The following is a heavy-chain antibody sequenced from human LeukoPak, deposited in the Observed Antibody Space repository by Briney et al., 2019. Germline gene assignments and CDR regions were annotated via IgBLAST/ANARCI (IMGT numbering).Heavy chain of an antibody. CDR2: VFYPGST. D-gene: IGHD6-13*01. Sequence: SETLSLTCTVSGGPIDRHYWSWIRQPPGKGLEWIGYVFYPGSTNYNPSLKSRVTMSLDTSRDQFSLRLTSVTAADTAIYYCASRPAGSTWYGDFDYWGQGTLVTVSS. V-gene: IGHV4-59*11. CDR1: GGPIDRHY. J-gene: IGHJ4*02. CDR3: ASRPAGSTWYGDFDY.